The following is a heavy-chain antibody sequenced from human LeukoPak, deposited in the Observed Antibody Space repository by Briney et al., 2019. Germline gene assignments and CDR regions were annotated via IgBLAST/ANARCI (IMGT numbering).Heavy chain of an antibody. Sequence: ASVKVSCKASGYTLTSHPLNWVRQAPGQGLESIGWIDTDSGNPTNGQGFTGRFVLSLDTSVNMAYMEISGLKAEDTAVYYCGRFWYESSGYGPPWIDFWGQGTLVTVSS. CDR2: IDTDSGNP. CDR3: GRFWYESSGYGPPWIDF. V-gene: IGHV7-4-1*04. J-gene: IGHJ4*02. CDR1: GYTLTSHP. D-gene: IGHD3-22*01.